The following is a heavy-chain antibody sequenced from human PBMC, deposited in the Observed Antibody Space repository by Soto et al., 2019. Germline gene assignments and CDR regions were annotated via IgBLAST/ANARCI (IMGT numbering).Heavy chain of an antibody. D-gene: IGHD1-26*01. CDR2: ISGRGGNT. V-gene: IGHV3-23*01. J-gene: IGHJ4*02. CDR3: ANGRGVRFAGSYPGD. Sequence: EVQLLESGGGLVQPGGSLRLSCAASGFTFSSYTITWVRQAPGKGLEWVSAISGRGGNTFYADSVKGRFTISRDNSKNTLYLQINSLTVADTAVYYCANGRGVRFAGSYPGDWGQGTLVTVSS. CDR1: GFTFSSYT.